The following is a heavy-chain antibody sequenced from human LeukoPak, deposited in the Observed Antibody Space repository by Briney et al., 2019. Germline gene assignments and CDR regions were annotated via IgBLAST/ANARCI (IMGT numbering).Heavy chain of an antibody. CDR2: IKEDGSEK. J-gene: IGHJ4*02. V-gene: IGHV3-7*03. CDR1: EFTFSSYW. CDR3: ARERGGLYVARGYLDY. Sequence: PGGSLRLSCAASEFTFSSYWMSWVRQAPGKGLEWVANIKEDGSEKYYVDSVKGRFTISRDNAKNSLFLEINSLRAEDTAVYYCARERGGLYVARGYLDYWAQGTLVTVSS. D-gene: IGHD3-10*02.